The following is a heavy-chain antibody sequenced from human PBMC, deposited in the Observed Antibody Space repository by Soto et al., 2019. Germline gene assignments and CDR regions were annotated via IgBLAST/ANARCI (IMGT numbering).Heavy chain of an antibody. V-gene: IGHV4-39*01. CDR1: GGSISSSSYY. CDR2: IYYSGST. CDR3: ARQSRYYDSSGYYFSGTFDY. J-gene: IGHJ4*02. D-gene: IGHD3-22*01. Sequence: SETLSLTCTVSGGSISSSSYYWGWIRQPPGKGLEWIGSIYYSGSTYYNPSLKSRVTISVDTSKNQFSLKLSSVTAADTAVYYCARQSRYYDSSGYYFSGTFDYWGQGTLVTVSS.